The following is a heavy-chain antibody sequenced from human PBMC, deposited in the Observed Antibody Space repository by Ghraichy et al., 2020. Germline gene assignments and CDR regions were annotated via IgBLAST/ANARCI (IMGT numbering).Heavy chain of an antibody. D-gene: IGHD5-12*01. CDR1: GVYTGNYY. J-gene: IGHJ6*02. V-gene: IGHV4-4*07. CDR2: IFTNGNT. CDR3: ARIKWTSSAYFPLEV. Sequence: SETLSLTCTVSGVYTGNYYYNWVRQPAGRSLEWIGRIFTNGNTNYNPSLKSRVTMSVDTSKTQFSLNLTSVTAADTAVYFYARIKWTSSAYFPLEVWGQGTTVTVSS.